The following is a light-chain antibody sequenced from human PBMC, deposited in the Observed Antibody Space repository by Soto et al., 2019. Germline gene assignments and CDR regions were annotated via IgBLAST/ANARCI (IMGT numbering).Light chain of an antibody. CDR3: QQSYNIPYT. CDR1: QTIWNY. CDR2: TAS. V-gene: IGKV1-39*01. J-gene: IGKJ2*01. Sequence: DIQMTQSPSSLFASVGDRVTISCRASQTIWNYLNWYQQRPGEAPKLLIHTASSLPGGVPSRFSGSGSGTNFTLTIISLQPEDFATYHCQQSYNIPYTFGQGTRLQIK.